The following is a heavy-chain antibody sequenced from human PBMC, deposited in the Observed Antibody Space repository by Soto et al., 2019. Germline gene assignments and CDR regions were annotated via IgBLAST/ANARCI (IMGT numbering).Heavy chain of an antibody. D-gene: IGHD3-22*01. CDR2: ISSGGTTI. V-gene: IGHV3-11*01. CDR1: GFTFRDYY. Sequence: GGSLRLSCAASGFTFRDYYMSWIRQAPGKGLEWVSYISSGGTTIYYADSVKGRFTISRDDAKNSLFLQMNSLRPEDAAVYFCATKGGGYYFQFDPWGQGTLVTVSS. J-gene: IGHJ5*02. CDR3: ATKGGGYYFQFDP.